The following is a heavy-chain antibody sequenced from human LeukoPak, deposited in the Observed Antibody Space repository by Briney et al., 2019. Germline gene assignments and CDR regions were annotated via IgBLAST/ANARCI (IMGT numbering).Heavy chain of an antibody. J-gene: IGHJ4*02. D-gene: IGHD3-22*01. CDR3: ASLLYYYDSSGYYFYFDY. CDR1: ARSISSGGYY. CDR2: IYYSGST. V-gene: IGHV4-31*03. Sequence: SQTLSLTCTVSARSISSGGYYWTWIRQHPGKGLEWIGYIYYSGSTYYNPSLKSRVTISVDTSKNQFSLKLSSVTAADTAVYYCASLLYYYDSSGYYFYFDYWGQGTLVTVSS.